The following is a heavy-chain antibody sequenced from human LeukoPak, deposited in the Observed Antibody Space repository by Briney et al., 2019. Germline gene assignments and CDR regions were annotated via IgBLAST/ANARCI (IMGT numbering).Heavy chain of an antibody. V-gene: IGHV3-23*01. J-gene: IGHJ4*02. CDR1: GFTFSSYA. CDR2: ISGSVGST. Sequence: GGSLRLSCAASGFTFSSYAMSWVRQAPGKGLEWVSAISGSVGSTYYADSVKGRFTISRDNSKNTLYLQMNSLRAEDTAVYYCTKVQSRVAGPFDYWGQGTLVTVSS. D-gene: IGHD6-19*01. CDR3: TKVQSRVAGPFDY.